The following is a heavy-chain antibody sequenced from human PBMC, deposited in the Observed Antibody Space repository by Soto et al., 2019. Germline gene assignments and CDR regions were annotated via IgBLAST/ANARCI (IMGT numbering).Heavy chain of an antibody. CDR1: GYTFSNYY. V-gene: IGHV1-46*03. D-gene: IGHD1-26*01. CDR3: ARGPGMGAPDY. J-gene: IGHJ4*02. Sequence: VASVKVSCKASGYTFSNYYMHWVRQAPGQGLEWLGIINGNDGSTTYSQKFQDRVTMTRDTSTSTVYMDLSSLRFEDTAVYYCARGPGMGAPDYWGQGILVTVSS. CDR2: INGNDGST.